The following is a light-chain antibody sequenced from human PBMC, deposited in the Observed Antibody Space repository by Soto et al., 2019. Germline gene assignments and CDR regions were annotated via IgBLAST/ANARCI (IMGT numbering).Light chain of an antibody. Sequence: SSELTQPPSVSVSPGQTASITCSGHKLGNKYACWYQQKPGQSPVLVIYEDNKRPSGIRERISGSNSGNTATLTISGTQAMDEADYYCQAWDTSIVVFGGGTKLTVL. CDR3: QAWDTSIVV. V-gene: IGLV3-1*01. CDR2: EDN. CDR1: KLGNKY. J-gene: IGLJ2*01.